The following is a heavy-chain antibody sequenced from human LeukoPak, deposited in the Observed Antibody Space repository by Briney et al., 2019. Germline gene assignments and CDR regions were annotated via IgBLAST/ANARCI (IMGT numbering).Heavy chain of an antibody. J-gene: IGHJ6*02. V-gene: IGHV3-72*01. Sequence: GGSLRLSCAASGFTFSDHYMDWVRQAPGKGLEWVGRTRNKANSYTTEYAASVKGRFTISRDDSKNSLYLQMNSLKTEDTAVCYCASNVGLGESYGMDVWGQGTTVTVSS. CDR2: TRNKANSYTT. CDR1: GFTFSDHY. CDR3: ASNVGLGESYGMDV. D-gene: IGHD3-16*01.